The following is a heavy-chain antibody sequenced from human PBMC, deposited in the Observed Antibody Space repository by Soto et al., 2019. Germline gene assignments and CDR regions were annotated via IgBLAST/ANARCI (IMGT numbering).Heavy chain of an antibody. V-gene: IGHV1-69*13. CDR2: IIPIFGTA. J-gene: IGHJ6*02. D-gene: IGHD1-26*01. CDR1: GGTFSSYA. CDR3: ATSRSGSYGDYYYYGMDV. Sequence: SVKVSCKASGGTFSSYAISWVRQAPGQGLEWMGGIIPIFGTANYAQKFQGRVTITADESTSTAYMELSSLRSEDTAVYYCATSRSGSYGDYYYYGMDVWGQGTTVTVSS.